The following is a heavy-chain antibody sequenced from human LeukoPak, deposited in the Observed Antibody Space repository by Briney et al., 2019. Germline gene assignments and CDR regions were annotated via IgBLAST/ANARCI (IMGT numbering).Heavy chain of an antibody. CDR2: IDYSGSS. V-gene: IGHV4-59*13. CDR3: ARDHPVADWAPDI. D-gene: IGHD3-9*01. J-gene: IGHJ3*02. CDR1: GGSISSYS. Sequence: SETLSLTCSVSGGSISSYSWTWIRQPPGKGLEWIGFIDYSGSSNYNPSLKSRVTISADPSTNHFSLNLTSVTAADTAVYYCARDHPVADWAPDIWGRGTMVTVSS.